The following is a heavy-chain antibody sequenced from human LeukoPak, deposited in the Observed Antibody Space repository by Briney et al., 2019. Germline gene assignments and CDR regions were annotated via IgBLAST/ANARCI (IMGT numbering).Heavy chain of an antibody. J-gene: IGHJ3*02. CDR3: AREKGGISGYGSHAFDI. Sequence: GGSLRLSCAASGFTSTDYAMNWVRQAPGKGLEWVSVIYSGGSTYYADSVKGRFTISRHDSKNTLYLQMNSLRAEDTAVYYCAREKGGISGYGSHAFDIWGQGTMVTVSS. D-gene: IGHD5-12*01. CDR1: GFTSTDYA. V-gene: IGHV3-53*04. CDR2: IYSGGST.